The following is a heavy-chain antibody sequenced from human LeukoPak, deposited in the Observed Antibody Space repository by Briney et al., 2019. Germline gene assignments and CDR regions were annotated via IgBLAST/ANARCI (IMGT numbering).Heavy chain of an antibody. Sequence: PGGSLRLSCAASGFTFSSYSMNWVRQAPGKGLEWVSSISSSSSYIYYADSVKGRFTISRDNAKNSLYLQMNSLRAEDTAVYYCARDLHQPTYYYDSSGYYPNPSDYWGQGTLVTVSS. CDR3: ARDLHQPTYYYDSSGYYPNPSDY. D-gene: IGHD3-22*01. V-gene: IGHV3-21*01. CDR1: GFTFSSYS. CDR2: ISSSSSYI. J-gene: IGHJ4*02.